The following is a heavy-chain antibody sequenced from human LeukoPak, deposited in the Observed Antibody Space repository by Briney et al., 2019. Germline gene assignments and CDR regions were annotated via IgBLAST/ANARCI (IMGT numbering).Heavy chain of an antibody. D-gene: IGHD4-17*01. V-gene: IGHV3-66*01. CDR3: ASKLTTGY. CDR1: GLTVSSNY. Sequence: GGSLRLSCVVSGLTVSSNYMSWVRQAPGKGLEWVSVIYSGGTTNYADSVKGRFIVYRDNSKNTLYLQMNSLRAEDSAVYYCASKLTTGYWGQGTLGTVSS. CDR2: IYSGGTT. J-gene: IGHJ4*02.